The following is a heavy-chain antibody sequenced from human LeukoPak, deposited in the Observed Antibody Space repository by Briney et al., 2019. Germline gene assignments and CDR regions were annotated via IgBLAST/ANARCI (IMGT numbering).Heavy chain of an antibody. D-gene: IGHD3-16*01. CDR3: LAGYYYYYMDV. V-gene: IGHV3-48*04. CDR1: GFTFSSYS. J-gene: IGHJ6*03. Sequence: GGSLRLSCAVSGFTFSSYSMNWVRQAPGKGLEWVSYIHSSGNTIYYADSVKGRFTISRDNAKNTLYLQMTSLSAEDTAVYYTLAGYYYYYMDVWGKGTTVTVSS. CDR2: IHSSGNTI.